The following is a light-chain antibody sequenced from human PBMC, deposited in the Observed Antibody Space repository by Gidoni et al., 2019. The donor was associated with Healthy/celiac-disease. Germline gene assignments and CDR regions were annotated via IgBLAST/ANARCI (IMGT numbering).Light chain of an antibody. J-gene: IGKJ4*01. CDR2: GAS. CDR1: QSVSSSY. V-gene: IGKV3-20*01. CDR3: QQYGSSPLLT. Sequence: EIVLPQSPGTLSLSPGERATLPCRASQSVSSSYLAWYQQKPGQAPRLLIYGASSRATGIPDRFSGSGSGTDFTLTISRLEPEDFAVYYCQQYGSSPLLTFGGGTKVEIK.